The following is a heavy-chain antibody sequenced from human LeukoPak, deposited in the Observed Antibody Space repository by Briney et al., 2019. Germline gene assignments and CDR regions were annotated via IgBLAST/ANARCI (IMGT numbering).Heavy chain of an antibody. J-gene: IGHJ4*02. D-gene: IGHD4-11*01. Sequence: GGSLRLSCAASGFTFSNYRMQWVRQAPGKGLVWVSHITSDGSTTTYADSVKGRFTTSRDNAKNTLYLQMNSLRAEDTAVYYCVRDNYGVDYWGQGTLVTVSS. CDR2: ITSDGSTT. CDR1: GFTFSNYR. CDR3: VRDNYGVDY. V-gene: IGHV3-74*01.